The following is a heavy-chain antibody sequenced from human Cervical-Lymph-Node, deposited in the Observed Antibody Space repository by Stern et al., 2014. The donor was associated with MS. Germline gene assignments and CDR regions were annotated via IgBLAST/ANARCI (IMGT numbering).Heavy chain of an antibody. CDR1: GGTFSSYA. CDR2: ILPIFGTA. J-gene: IGHJ4*02. V-gene: IGHV1-69*01. D-gene: IGHD6-6*01. Sequence: QAQLVESGAEVKKPGSSVKVSCKASGGTFSSYAISWVRQAPGQGLEWMGGILPIFGTANYAQKFQGRVTITADESTSTAYMELSSLRSEDTAVYYCARAPEYSSSSGEGFDYWGQGTLVTVSS. CDR3: ARAPEYSSSSGEGFDY.